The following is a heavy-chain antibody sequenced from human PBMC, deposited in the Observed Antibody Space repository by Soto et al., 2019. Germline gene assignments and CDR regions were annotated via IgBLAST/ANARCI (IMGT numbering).Heavy chain of an antibody. CDR2: IYYSGST. Sequence: TSETLSLTCTVSGGSISSYYWTWIRQPPGKGLQWIGYIYYSGSTNYNPSLKSRGTISVDTSKNQFSLKLTSVTAADTAVYYCARAGRIITGTKPRSRWFDRWGQGTLVTVSS. D-gene: IGHD1-20*01. CDR1: GGSISSYY. J-gene: IGHJ5*02. V-gene: IGHV4-59*01. CDR3: ARAGRIITGTKPRSRWFDR.